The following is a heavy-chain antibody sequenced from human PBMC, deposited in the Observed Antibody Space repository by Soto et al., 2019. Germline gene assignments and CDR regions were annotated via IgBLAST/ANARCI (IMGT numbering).Heavy chain of an antibody. J-gene: IGHJ4*02. Sequence: GASVKVSCKASGGTFSSYAISWVRQAPGQGLEWMGGIIPIFGTANYAQKFQGRVTITADESTSTAYMELSSLRSEDTAVYYCATQASSDYYDSSGYYSRSYWGQGTLVTVSS. CDR2: IIPIFGTA. D-gene: IGHD3-22*01. CDR3: ATQASSDYYDSSGYYSRSY. V-gene: IGHV1-69*13. CDR1: GGTFSSYA.